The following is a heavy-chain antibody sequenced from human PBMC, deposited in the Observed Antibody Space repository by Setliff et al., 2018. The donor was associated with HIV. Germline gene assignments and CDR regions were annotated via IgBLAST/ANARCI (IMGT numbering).Heavy chain of an antibody. D-gene: IGHD4-17*01. CDR3: ARDPTARGDAFDI. CDR1: GFTFKSYS. J-gene: IGHJ3*02. Sequence: KTGGSLRLSCEASGFTFKSYSINWVRQAPGQGLEWVSSISSSSSYIYYADSVKGRFTISRDNAKNSLFLQMNSLRAEDTAVYYCARDPTARGDAFDIWGQGTMVTVSS. V-gene: IGHV3-21*01. CDR2: ISSSSSYI.